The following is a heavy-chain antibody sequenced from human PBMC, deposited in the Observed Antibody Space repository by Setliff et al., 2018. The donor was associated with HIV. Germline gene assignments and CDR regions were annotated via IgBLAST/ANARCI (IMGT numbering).Heavy chain of an antibody. CDR1: GGSISSSTAY. CDR3: ARQEDNFWSGYPNWFDP. D-gene: IGHD3-3*01. J-gene: IGHJ5*02. V-gene: IGHV4-39*07. CDR2: IYLSGNT. Sequence: SETLSLTCTVSGGSISSSTAYWGWIHQPPGKGLEWIGSIYLSGNTYYNPSLKSRVTISLDTSKNQFSLRLNSVTAADTAVYYCARQEDNFWSGYPNWFDPWGQGTLVTVSS.